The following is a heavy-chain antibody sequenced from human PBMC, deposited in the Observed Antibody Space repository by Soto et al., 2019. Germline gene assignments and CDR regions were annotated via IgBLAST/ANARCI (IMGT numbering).Heavy chain of an antibody. V-gene: IGHV2-70*01. Sequence: SGPTLVNTTPTLTLTCNFSGFSRSTSGMCVSWMRQPTGKAMEWLALIDWDDDKYYSTSLKTRLTISKDTSKNQVVLTITNMDPVDTATYYCALFANYYDSSGYYSNVFDYWGQGTLVTVSS. CDR1: GFSRSTSGMC. CDR3: ALFANYYDSSGYYSNVFDY. CDR2: IDWDDDK. D-gene: IGHD3-22*01. J-gene: IGHJ4*02.